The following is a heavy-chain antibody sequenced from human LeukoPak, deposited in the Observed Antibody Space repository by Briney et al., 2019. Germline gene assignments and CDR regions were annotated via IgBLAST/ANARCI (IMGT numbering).Heavy chain of an antibody. V-gene: IGHV4-31*03. CDR1: GGSISSGGYY. Sequence: SETLSLTCTVSGGSISSGGYYWSWIRQHPGKGLEWIGYIYYSGSTYYNPSLKSRVTISVDTSKNQFSLKLSSVTAADTAVYYCARFYYDSSGYYYYFDYWGQGTLVTVSS. CDR2: IYYSGST. J-gene: IGHJ4*02. D-gene: IGHD3-22*01. CDR3: ARFYYDSSGYYYYFDY.